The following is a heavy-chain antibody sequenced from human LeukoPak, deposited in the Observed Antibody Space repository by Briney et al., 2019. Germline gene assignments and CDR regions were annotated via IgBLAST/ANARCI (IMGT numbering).Heavy chain of an antibody. V-gene: IGHV3-23*01. CDR2: ISGSGGST. CDR3: AKGPWIQLWLHAFDI. D-gene: IGHD5-18*01. Sequence: PGGSLRLSCAASGFTFSGYAMSWVRQAPGKGLEWVSAISGSGGSTYYADSVKGRFTISRDNSKNTLYLQMNSLRAEDTAVYYCAKGPWIQLWLHAFDIWGQGTMVTVSS. CDR1: GFTFSGYA. J-gene: IGHJ3*02.